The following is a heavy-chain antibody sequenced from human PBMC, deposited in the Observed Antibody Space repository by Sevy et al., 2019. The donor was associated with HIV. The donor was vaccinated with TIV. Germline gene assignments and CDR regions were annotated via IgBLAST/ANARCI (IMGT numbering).Heavy chain of an antibody. CDR2: MNPYNGNK. Sequence: ASVKVSCKASGYTFTTYNIVWVRQAPGQGLEWLALMNPYNGNKNYAQRVQGRVTMTTDTFTDTAFLELRSLKFYDTAVYYCARGSSSWYDYWGQGTLVTVSS. D-gene: IGHD2-2*01. CDR1: GYTFTTYN. V-gene: IGHV1-18*01. CDR3: ARGSSSWYDY. J-gene: IGHJ4*02.